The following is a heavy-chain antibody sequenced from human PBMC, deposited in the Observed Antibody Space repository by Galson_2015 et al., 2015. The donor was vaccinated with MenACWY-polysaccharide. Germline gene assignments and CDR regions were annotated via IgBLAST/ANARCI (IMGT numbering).Heavy chain of an antibody. Sequence: SLRLSCAASGFTFSTYAMNWVRQAPGKGPEWVSFIRDDESRTEYVDSVKGRFTISRDNSKNTLHMQMNSLRAEDTAVYYCATTRVEDTAGATWGQGALVTVSS. J-gene: IGHJ5*02. CDR1: GFTFSTYA. CDR2: IRDDESRT. D-gene: IGHD5-18*01. CDR3: ATTRVEDTAGAT. V-gene: IGHV3-23*01.